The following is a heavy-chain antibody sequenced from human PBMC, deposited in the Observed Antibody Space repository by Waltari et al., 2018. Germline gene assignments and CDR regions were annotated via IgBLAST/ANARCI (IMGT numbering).Heavy chain of an antibody. J-gene: IGHJ4*02. CDR2: IDYSGST. CDR3: ARSTYSNRFDY. D-gene: IGHD4-4*01. Sequence: QVQLQESGPGLVKPSQTLSLTCTVSGGSISSGGYYWSWSRQHPGKGLEWMGYIDYSGSTYYNPSLKSLVTISVDTSKNQFSLKLSSVTAADTAVYYCARSTYSNRFDYWGQGTLVTVSS. V-gene: IGHV4-31*01. CDR1: GGSISSGGYY.